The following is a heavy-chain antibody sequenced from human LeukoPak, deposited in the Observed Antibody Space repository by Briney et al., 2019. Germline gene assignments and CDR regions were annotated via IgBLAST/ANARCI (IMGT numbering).Heavy chain of an antibody. J-gene: IGHJ5*02. CDR1: GGSISSYY. CDR3: ARVGDGYCSSTSCYINWFDP. Sequence: PSETLSLTCTVSGGSISSYYWSWIRQPPGKGLEWIGDIYYSGSTYYNPSLKSRVTISVDTSKNQFSLKLSSVTAADTAVYYCARVGDGYCSSTSCYINWFDPWGQGTLVTVSS. D-gene: IGHD2-2*02. V-gene: IGHV4-59*12. CDR2: IYYSGST.